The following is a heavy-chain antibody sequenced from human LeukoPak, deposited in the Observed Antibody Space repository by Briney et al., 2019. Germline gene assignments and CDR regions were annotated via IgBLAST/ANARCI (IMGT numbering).Heavy chain of an antibody. CDR3: AKDRGGPAAFDI. J-gene: IGHJ3*02. V-gene: IGHV3-30*18. CDR1: GFTFSSYG. CDR2: ISYDGSNK. D-gene: IGHD3-16*01. Sequence: GRSLRLSCAASGFTFSSYGMHWVRQAPGKGLEWVAVISYDGSNKYYADSVKGRFTISRDNSKNTLYLQMNSLRAEDTAVYYCAKDRGGPAAFDIWGQGTMVTVSS.